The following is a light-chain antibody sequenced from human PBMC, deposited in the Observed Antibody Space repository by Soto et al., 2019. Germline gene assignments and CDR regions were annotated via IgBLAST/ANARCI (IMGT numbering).Light chain of an antibody. CDR1: QSVSDY. Sequence: EIVLTQSPATLSLSPGERATLSCRASQSVSDYLAWYQQKPGQPPRLLIYDASKRATGIPPRFSGSGSGADFTLTISRLEPEDFAVYYCQQYDSSPLTFGGGTKGDTK. V-gene: IGKV3-11*01. CDR2: DAS. J-gene: IGKJ4*01. CDR3: QQYDSSPLT.